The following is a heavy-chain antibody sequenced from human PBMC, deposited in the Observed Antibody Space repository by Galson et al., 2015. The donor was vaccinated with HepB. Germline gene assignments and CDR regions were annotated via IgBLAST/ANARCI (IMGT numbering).Heavy chain of an antibody. Sequence: SVKVSCKASGYTFTSYGISWVRQAPGQGLEWMGWISAYNGNTNYAQKLQGRVTMTTDTSTSTAYMELRSLRSDDTAVYYCARDGMTIFGVVQYYYGMDVWGQGTTVTVSS. V-gene: IGHV1-18*04. CDR3: ARDGMTIFGVVQYYYGMDV. J-gene: IGHJ6*02. CDR1: GYTFTSYG. D-gene: IGHD3-3*01. CDR2: ISAYNGNT.